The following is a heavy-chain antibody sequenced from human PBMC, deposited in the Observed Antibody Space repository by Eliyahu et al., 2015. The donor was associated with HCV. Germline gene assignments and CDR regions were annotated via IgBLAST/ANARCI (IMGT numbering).Heavy chain of an antibody. D-gene: IGHD6-19*01. CDR3: TTFQSAGWYRGN. CDR2: IKSKTKEYDATA. Sequence: EVQLVESGGGLVKIGGSLRLSCATSGFTFKDAWMNWVRQAPGKGLQWVGRIKSKTKEYDATAAYSRDVKGRFAISRDDSRNTLYLQMSNLKTDDTAVYYCTTFQSAGWYRGNWGQGALVTVSS. CDR1: GFTFKDAW. V-gene: IGHV3-15*07. J-gene: IGHJ4*02.